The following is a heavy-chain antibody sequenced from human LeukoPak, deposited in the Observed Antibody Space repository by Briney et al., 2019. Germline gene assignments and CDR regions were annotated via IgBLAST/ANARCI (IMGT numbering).Heavy chain of an antibody. CDR3: ARDYYDSSGYRVIDY. CDR1: GFTSSSYW. D-gene: IGHD3-22*01. CDR2: IKQDARAK. V-gene: IGHV3-7*01. Sequence: GGSLRLSCAASGFTSSSYWMSCVRQAPGTGLECVANIKQDARAKYYVDSVKGRFTISRDNAKNSLYLQMNSLRAEDTAVYYCARDYYDSSGYRVIDYWGQGTPVTVSS. J-gene: IGHJ4*02.